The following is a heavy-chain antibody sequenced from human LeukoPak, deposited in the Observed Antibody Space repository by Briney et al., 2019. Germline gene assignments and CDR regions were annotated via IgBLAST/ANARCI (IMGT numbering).Heavy chain of an antibody. CDR1: GFTFSSYA. CDR3: AKDLSSYGYRAMVQNYFDY. J-gene: IGHJ4*02. Sequence: PGGSLRLSCAASGFTFSSYAMSWVRQAPEKGLEWVSAISGSGGSTYYADSVKGRFTISRDNSKNTLYLQMNSLRAEDTAVYYCAKDLSSYGYRAMVQNYFDYWGQGTLVTVSS. V-gene: IGHV3-23*01. CDR2: ISGSGGST. D-gene: IGHD5-18*01.